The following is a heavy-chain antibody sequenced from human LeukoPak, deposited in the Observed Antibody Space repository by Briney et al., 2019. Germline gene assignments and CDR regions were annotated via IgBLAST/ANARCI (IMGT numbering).Heavy chain of an antibody. CDR3: ARSQGSGSYYKAGDYYYYGMDV. CDR2: IIPIFGTA. J-gene: IGHJ6*04. D-gene: IGHD3-10*01. CDR1: GGTFSRYA. Sequence: SVKVSCKASGGTFSRYAISWVRQAPGQGLEWMGGIIPIFGTANYAQKFQGRVTITADESTSTAYMELSSLRSEDTTVYYCARSQGSGSYYKAGDYYYYGMDVWGKGTTVTVSS. V-gene: IGHV1-69*13.